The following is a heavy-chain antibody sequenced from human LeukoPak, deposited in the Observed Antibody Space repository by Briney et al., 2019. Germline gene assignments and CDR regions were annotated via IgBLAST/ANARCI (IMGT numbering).Heavy chain of an antibody. J-gene: IGHJ5*02. Sequence: KSSETLSLTCTVSGVSISSSSYYWGWIRQPPGKGLEWIGGIYYSGSTYYNPSLKSRVTISVDTSKNQFSLKLSSVTAADTAVYYCARLVLDERWFDPWGQGTLVTVSS. CDR3: ARLVLDERWFDP. CDR1: GVSISSSSYY. D-gene: IGHD2/OR15-2a*01. CDR2: IYYSGST. V-gene: IGHV4-39*01.